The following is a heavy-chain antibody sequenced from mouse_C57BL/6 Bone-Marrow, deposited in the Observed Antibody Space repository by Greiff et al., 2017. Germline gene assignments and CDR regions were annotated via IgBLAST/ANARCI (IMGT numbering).Heavy chain of an antibody. CDR2: ISSGSSTI. CDR3: ARAFYGNYVAWFAY. J-gene: IGHJ3*01. D-gene: IGHD2-1*01. CDR1: GFTFSDYG. V-gene: IGHV5-17*01. Sequence: EVKLMESGGGLVKPGGSLKLSCAASGFTFSDYGMHWVRQAPEKGLEWVAYISSGSSTIYYADTVKGRCTISRDNAKNTLFLQMTSLRSEDTAMYYCARAFYGNYVAWFAYWGQGTLVTVSA.